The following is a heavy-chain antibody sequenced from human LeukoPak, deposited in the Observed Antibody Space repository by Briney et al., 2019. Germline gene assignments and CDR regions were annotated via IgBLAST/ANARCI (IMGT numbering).Heavy chain of an antibody. J-gene: IGHJ4*02. CDR3: ARVGSSGYHYEYYFDH. D-gene: IGHD3-22*01. V-gene: IGHV3-48*03. CDR2: ISSSGNTI. CDR1: GFSFISYE. Sequence: GGSLRLSCAASGFSFISYEMNWVRQAPGKGLEWVSYISSSGNTISYADSVKGRFTISRDNAKNSLYLQMNSLRAEDTAVYYCARVGSSGYHYEYYFDHWGQGTLVTVSS.